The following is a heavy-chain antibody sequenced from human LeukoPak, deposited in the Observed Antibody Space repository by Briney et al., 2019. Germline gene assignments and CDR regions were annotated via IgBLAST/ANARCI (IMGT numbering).Heavy chain of an antibody. CDR1: GGSFSGYY. V-gene: IGHV4-34*01. J-gene: IGHJ4*02. CDR3: ARVPYSGYDWSFYYDY. D-gene: IGHD5-12*01. Sequence: SETLSLTCAVYGGSFSGYYWSWIRQPPGKGLEWIGEINHSGSTNYNPSLKSRVTISVDTSKNQFSLKLSSVTAADTAVYYCARVPYSGYDWSFYYDYWGQGTLVTVSS. CDR2: INHSGST.